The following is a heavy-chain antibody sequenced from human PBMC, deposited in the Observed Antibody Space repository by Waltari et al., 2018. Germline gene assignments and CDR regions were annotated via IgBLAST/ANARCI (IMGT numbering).Heavy chain of an antibody. Sequence: QLQLQESGPGLVKPSETLSLTCTVSGGSISSSSYYWGWIRQPPGNGLEGIGRTYYRVGTYYNPSLKCRVTISGDTSKNQFSLELSSVTAADTAVYYCATFLEWLLYDYWGQGTLVTVSS. CDR1: GGSISSSSYY. CDR2: TYYRVGT. D-gene: IGHD3-3*02. V-gene: IGHV4-39*01. J-gene: IGHJ4*02. CDR3: ATFLEWLLYDY.